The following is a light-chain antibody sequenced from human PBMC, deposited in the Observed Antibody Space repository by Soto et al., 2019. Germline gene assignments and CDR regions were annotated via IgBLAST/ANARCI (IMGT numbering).Light chain of an antibody. Sequence: EIVLTQSPGTLSLSPGESGTLSCRASQSLSSGFLAWYQQRPGQAPRLLIYAASSRATGIPDRFSGTGSGTDFTLTISRLEPVDFAVYYCQQFASLPRTFGQGTKVEIK. V-gene: IGKV3-20*01. CDR1: QSLSSGF. CDR3: QQFASLPRT. J-gene: IGKJ1*01. CDR2: AAS.